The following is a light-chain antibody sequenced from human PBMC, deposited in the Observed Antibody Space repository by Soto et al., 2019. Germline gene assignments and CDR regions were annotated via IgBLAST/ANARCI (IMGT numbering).Light chain of an antibody. CDR1: QTISSW. J-gene: IGKJ1*01. CDR2: KAS. V-gene: IGKV1-5*03. Sequence: DIQMTQSPSTLSGSVGDRVTITCRASQTISSWLAWYQQKPGKAPKLLIYKASTLKSGVPSRFSGSGSGTELTLTISSLQTDDFATYYCHQVDVYPWTFGQGTKV. CDR3: HQVDVYPWT.